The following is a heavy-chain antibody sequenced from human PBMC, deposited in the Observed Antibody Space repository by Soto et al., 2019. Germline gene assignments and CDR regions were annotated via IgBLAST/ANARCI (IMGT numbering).Heavy chain of an antibody. D-gene: IGHD3-3*01. CDR1: GYTFTSYD. V-gene: IGHV1-8*01. CDR2: MNPNSGNT. CDR3: ARGATYYDFWSGYGHWFDP. J-gene: IGHJ5*02. Sequence: QVQLVQSGAEVKKPGASVKVSCKASGYTFTSYDINWVRQATGQGLEWMGWMNPNSGNTGYAQKFQGRVTMTRNTSISTAYMELSSLRSEDTAVYYCARGATYYDFWSGYGHWFDPWGQGTLVTVSS.